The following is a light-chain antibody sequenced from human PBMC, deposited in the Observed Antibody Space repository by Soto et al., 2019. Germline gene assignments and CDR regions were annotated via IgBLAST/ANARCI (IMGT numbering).Light chain of an antibody. V-gene: IGLV2-14*03. Sequence: QSVLTQPASVSGSPGQSITISCTGTSSDVGAYNFVSWYQHYPDKAPKVVIYDVANRPSGVSYRFSASKSGNTASLTISGLQAEDEADSYCMSFTSSNTYVFGPGTKVTVL. CDR3: MSFTSSNTYV. J-gene: IGLJ1*01. CDR1: SSDVGAYNF. CDR2: DVA.